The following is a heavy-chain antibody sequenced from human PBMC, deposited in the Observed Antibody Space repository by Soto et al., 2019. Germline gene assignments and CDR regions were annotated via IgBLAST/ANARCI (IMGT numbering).Heavy chain of an antibody. J-gene: IGHJ4*02. D-gene: IGHD2-15*01. CDR1: GGTFSSYT. CDR3: ARDISPYCSGGSCYGY. Sequence: SVKVSCKASGGTFSSYTISWVRQAPGQGLEWMGRIIPILGIANYAQKFQGRVTITADKSTSTAYMELSSLRSEDTAVYYCARDISPYCSGGSCYGYWGQGTLVTVSS. V-gene: IGHV1-69*04. CDR2: IIPILGIA.